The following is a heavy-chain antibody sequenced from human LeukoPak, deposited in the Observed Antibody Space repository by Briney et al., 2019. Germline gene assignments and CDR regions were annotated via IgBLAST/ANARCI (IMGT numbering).Heavy chain of an antibody. Sequence: SETLSLTCTVSGGSISSSSYYWGWIRQPPGKGLEWIGSIYYSGSTYYNPSLKSRVTISVDTSKNQFSLKLSSVTAADTAVYYCARRFRYAEQFDYWGQGTLVTVSS. V-gene: IGHV4-39*01. CDR2: IYYSGST. CDR1: GGSISSSSYY. CDR3: ARRFRYAEQFDY. J-gene: IGHJ4*02. D-gene: IGHD1/OR15-1a*01.